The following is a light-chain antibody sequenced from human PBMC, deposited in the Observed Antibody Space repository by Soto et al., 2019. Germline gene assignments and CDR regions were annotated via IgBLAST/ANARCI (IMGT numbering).Light chain of an antibody. CDR3: SSYTSSSTLV. V-gene: IGLV2-8*01. CDR2: EVN. J-gene: IGLJ1*01. Sequence: QSVLTQPPSASGSPGQSVAISCTGTSSDVGGYNYVSWYQQHPGKAPKLMIYEVNKRPSGVPDRFSGSKSGNTASLTVSGLQAEDEADYSCSSYTSSSTLVFGTGTKVTVL. CDR1: SSDVGGYNY.